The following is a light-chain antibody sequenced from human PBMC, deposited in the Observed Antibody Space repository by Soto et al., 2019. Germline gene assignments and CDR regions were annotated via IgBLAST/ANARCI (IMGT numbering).Light chain of an antibody. CDR3: HQCNSYHL. Sequence: AIQLTQSPSSLSASVGDRVTITCRASHGISSALAGYQQKPGKAPKLLIYDASSLESVVPSRFSGSGSGTDVTLTISSLKPEDFSTYYCHQCNSYHLVGQGTRLEIK. J-gene: IGKJ5*01. V-gene: IGKV1-13*02. CDR2: DAS. CDR1: HGISSA.